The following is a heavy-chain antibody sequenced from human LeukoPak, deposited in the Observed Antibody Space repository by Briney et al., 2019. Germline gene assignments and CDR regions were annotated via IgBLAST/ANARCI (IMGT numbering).Heavy chain of an antibody. CDR3: AREIVRRAFVGYYYGMDV. CDR2: IRSKAYGGTT. Sequence: GGSLRLSCTASGFTFGDYAMSWVRQAPGKGLEWVGFIRSKAYGGTTEYAASVKGRFTISRDDSKSIAYLQMNSLKTEDTAVYYCAREIVRRAFVGYYYGMDVWGQGTTVTVSS. V-gene: IGHV3-49*04. J-gene: IGHJ6*02. CDR1: GFTFGDYA. D-gene: IGHD2-15*01.